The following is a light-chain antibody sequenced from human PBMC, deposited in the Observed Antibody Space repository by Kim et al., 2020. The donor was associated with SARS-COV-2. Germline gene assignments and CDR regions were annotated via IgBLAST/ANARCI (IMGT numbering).Light chain of an antibody. CDR2: HNS. J-gene: IGLJ1*01. Sequence: QRYTTTCYGRGTNIGSNTVDWYQQLPGTAPKLVIYHNSERPSGIPDRFSGSKSGTSATLAISGIQSEDEADYYCEAWDDSLNGYVFGTGTKVTVL. CDR3: EAWDDSLNGYV. CDR1: GTNIGSNT. V-gene: IGLV1-44*01.